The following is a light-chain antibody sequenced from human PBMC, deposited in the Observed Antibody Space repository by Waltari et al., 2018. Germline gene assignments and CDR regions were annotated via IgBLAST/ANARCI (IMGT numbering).Light chain of an antibody. Sequence: QSVLTQPPSVSGAPGQRVTISCTGSGSNIGAGYDVHWYQQLPRAAPKLLIYGSTSRPLGVPDRFFGSTSGTSASLAITGLQAEDEADYYCQSYDTSLRVVFGGGTK. CDR1: GSNIGAGYD. CDR2: GST. V-gene: IGLV1-40*01. J-gene: IGLJ2*01. CDR3: QSYDTSLRVV.